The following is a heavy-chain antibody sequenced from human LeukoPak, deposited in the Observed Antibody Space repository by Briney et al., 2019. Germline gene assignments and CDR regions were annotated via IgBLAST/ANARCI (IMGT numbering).Heavy chain of an antibody. CDR2: ISSSSSYI. D-gene: IGHD5-24*01. V-gene: IGHV3-21*01. CDR1: GFTFSSYS. Sequence: GGSLRLSCGASGFTFSSYSMNWVRQAPGKGLEWVSSISSSSSYIYYADSVKGRFTISRDNAKNSLYLQMNSLRAEDTAVYYCARDGSRPLEMATIFVGYQYWGQGTLVTVSS. J-gene: IGHJ4*02. CDR3: ARDGSRPLEMATIFVGYQY.